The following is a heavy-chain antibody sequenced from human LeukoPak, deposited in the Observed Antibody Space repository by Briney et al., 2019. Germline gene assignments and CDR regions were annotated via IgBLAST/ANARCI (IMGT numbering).Heavy chain of an antibody. CDR1: GFTFSSYW. V-gene: IGHV3-7*01. CDR2: IKQDGSEK. CDR3: AKWELYSGFYYIDY. J-gene: IGHJ4*02. D-gene: IGHD1-26*01. Sequence: GGSLRLSCAASGFTFSSYWMNWVRQAPGKGLEWVANIKQDGSEKYYVDSVKGRFTISRDNAKNSLYLQVNSLRAEDTAVYYCAKWELYSGFYYIDYWGQGTLATVSS.